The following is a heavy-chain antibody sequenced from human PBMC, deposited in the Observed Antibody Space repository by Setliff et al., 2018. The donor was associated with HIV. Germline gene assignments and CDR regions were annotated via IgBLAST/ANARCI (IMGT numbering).Heavy chain of an antibody. Sequence: LSCAASGFTFSSYDMHWVRQATGKGLEWVSAIGTAGATTYYADSVKGRFTVSRDNTENSLYLQMNSLRADDTAIYYCACPKEGYFGSGGAFQIWGQGTMVTVSS. J-gene: IGHJ3*02. CDR1: GFTFSSYD. CDR3: ACPKEGYFGSGGAFQI. CDR2: IGTAGATT. V-gene: IGHV3-13*01. D-gene: IGHD3-10*01.